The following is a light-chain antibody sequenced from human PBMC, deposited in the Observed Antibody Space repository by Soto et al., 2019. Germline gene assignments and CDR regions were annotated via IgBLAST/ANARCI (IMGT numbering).Light chain of an antibody. CDR1: SSDVGNYNL. J-gene: IGLJ1*01. CDR3: CSYAGSNNYYL. CDR2: EVT. Sequence: QSVLTQPASVSGSAGQSITISCTGTSSDVGNYNLVSWYLHHPGKAPKLLIYEVTKRPSGVPDRFSGSKSGNTASLTVSGLQADDEADYYCCSYAGSNNYYLFGPGTKVTVL. V-gene: IGLV2-23*02.